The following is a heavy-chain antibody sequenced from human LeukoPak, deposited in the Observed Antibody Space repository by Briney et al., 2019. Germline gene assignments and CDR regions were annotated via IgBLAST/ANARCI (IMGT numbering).Heavy chain of an antibody. CDR3: ARKVYASEAFDY. CDR2: IKQDGSEK. V-gene: IGHV3-7*01. D-gene: IGHD2-8*01. J-gene: IGHJ4*02. Sequence: PGGCLRLSCAASGFTFSSYWMSWVRQAPGKGLGWVANIKQDGSEKYYVDFVKGRFTISRDNAKNSLYLQMNSLRAEDTTVYYCARKVYASEAFDYWGQGTLVTVSS. CDR1: GFTFSSYW.